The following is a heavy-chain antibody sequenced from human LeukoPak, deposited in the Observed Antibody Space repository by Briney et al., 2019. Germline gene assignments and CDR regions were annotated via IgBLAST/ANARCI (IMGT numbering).Heavy chain of an antibody. CDR1: GFTFSSYG. D-gene: IGHD3-22*01. V-gene: IGHV3-30*18. Sequence: PGRSLRLSCAASGFTFSSYGMHWVRQAPGKGLEWVAVISYDGSHKYYADSVKGRFTISRDNSKNTLYLQMNSLRAEDTAVYYCAKDKMDYYDSSGYYDWFDPWGQGTLVTVSS. CDR2: ISYDGSHK. CDR3: AKDKMDYYDSSGYYDWFDP. J-gene: IGHJ5*02.